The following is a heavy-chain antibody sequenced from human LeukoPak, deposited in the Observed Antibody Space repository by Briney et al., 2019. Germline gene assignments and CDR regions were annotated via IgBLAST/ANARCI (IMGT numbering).Heavy chain of an antibody. Sequence: GGSLRLSCAAPGFSLSSYAMSWVRQAPGKGLEWVSYISSGGNTIYYADSVKGRFSISRDNAKNSLYLQMYSLRAEDTAVYYCAREGGSYYFDFWGQGTLVTVSS. CDR3: AREGGSYYFDF. J-gene: IGHJ4*02. CDR1: GFSLSSYA. V-gene: IGHV3-48*03. D-gene: IGHD1-26*01. CDR2: ISSGGNTI.